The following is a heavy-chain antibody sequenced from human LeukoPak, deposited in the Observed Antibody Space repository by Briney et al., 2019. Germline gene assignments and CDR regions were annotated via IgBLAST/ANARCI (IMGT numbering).Heavy chain of an antibody. J-gene: IGHJ3*02. D-gene: IGHD1-1*01. V-gene: IGHV5-51*01. CDR2: IYPADSDF. CDR1: GYNFTSYW. CDR3: ARIPRRDWNDLWGIKEAFYI. Sequence: GESLKISCKGSGYNFTSYWIGWVRQMPGKGLEWMGIIYPADSDFRYSPSFQGQVTMSAGKSISTAYLQWSSLKASDTAMYYCARIPRRDWNDLWGIKEAFYIWGQGTMVTVSS.